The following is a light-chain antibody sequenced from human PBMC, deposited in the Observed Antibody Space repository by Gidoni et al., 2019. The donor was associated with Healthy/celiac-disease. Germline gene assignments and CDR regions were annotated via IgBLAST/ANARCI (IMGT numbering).Light chain of an antibody. J-gene: IGKJ4*01. CDR2: GAS. V-gene: IGKV3-20*01. Sequence: EIVLTQSPGTLSLSPGERATLSCRASQSVSSSYLAWYQQQPGQAPRLLIYGASSRATGIPDRFSGSGSGTDFTLTISRLEPEDFAVYYCQQYGSSPLTFGGXTKVEIK. CDR3: QQYGSSPLT. CDR1: QSVSSSY.